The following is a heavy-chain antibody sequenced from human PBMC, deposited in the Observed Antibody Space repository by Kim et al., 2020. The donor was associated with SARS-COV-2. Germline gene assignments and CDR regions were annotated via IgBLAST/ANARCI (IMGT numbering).Heavy chain of an antibody. CDR3: ASRPGYSSGWYEY. Sequence: SETLSLTCAVYGGSFSGYYWSWIRQPPGKGLEWIGEINHSGSTNYNPSLKSRVTISVDTSKNQFSLKLSSVTAADTAVYYCASRPGYSSGWYEYWGQGTLVTVSS. V-gene: IGHV4-34*01. J-gene: IGHJ4*02. CDR1: GGSFSGYY. D-gene: IGHD6-19*01. CDR2: INHSGST.